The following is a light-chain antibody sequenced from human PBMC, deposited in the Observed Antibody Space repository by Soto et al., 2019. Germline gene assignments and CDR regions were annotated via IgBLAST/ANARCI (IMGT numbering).Light chain of an antibody. CDR2: GNS. V-gene: IGLV1-40*01. J-gene: IGLJ1*01. Sequence: QSALTQPPSVSGAPAQRVTISCTGSSSNIGAGYDVHWYQQLPGTAPKLLIYGNSNRPSGVPDRFSGSKSGTSASLAITGLQAEDEADYYCQSYDSSLSGLYVFGTGTKAPS. CDR1: SSNIGAGYD. CDR3: QSYDSSLSGLYV.